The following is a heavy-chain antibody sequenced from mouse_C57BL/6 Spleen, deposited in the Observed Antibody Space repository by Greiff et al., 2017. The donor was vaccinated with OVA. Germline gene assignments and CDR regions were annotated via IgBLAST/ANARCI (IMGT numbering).Heavy chain of an antibody. J-gene: IGHJ3*01. V-gene: IGHV3-1*01. Sequence: EVQLQQSGPGMVKPSQSLSLTCTVTGYSITSGYDWHWIRHFPGNKLEWMGYISYSGSTNYNPSLKSRISITHDTSKNHFFLKLNSVTTEDTATDYCARDKDYDAPFAYWGQGTLVTVSA. CDR1: GYSITSGYD. CDR3: ARDKDYDAPFAY. CDR2: ISYSGST. D-gene: IGHD2-4*01.